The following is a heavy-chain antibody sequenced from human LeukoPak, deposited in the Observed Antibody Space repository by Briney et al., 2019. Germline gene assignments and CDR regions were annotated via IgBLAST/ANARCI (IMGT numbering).Heavy chain of an antibody. CDR1: GFTFSSYS. Sequence: GSLRLSCAASGFTFSSYSMNWVRQAPGKGLEWIGYIYYSGSTNYNPSLKSRVTISVDTSKNQFSLKLSSVTAADTAVYYCARGGRGPVGYWGQGTLVTVSS. CDR3: ARGGRGPVGY. V-gene: IGHV4-59*01. J-gene: IGHJ4*02. CDR2: IYYSGST. D-gene: IGHD3-10*01.